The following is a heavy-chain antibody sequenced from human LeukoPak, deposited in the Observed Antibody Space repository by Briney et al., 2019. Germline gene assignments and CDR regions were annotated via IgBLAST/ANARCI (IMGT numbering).Heavy chain of an antibody. CDR1: GYTFTGYY. V-gene: IGHV1-46*01. CDR2: INPSGSST. D-gene: IGHD3-16*02. J-gene: IGHJ5*02. Sequence: ASVKVSCKASGYTFTGYYMHWVRQAPGQGLEWMGLINPSGSSTLYAQKFQGGVTMTRDMSTTTDYMELSGLRSEDTAVYYCARDNSVGDIAWWFDPWGQGTLVTVSS. CDR3: ARDNSVGDIAWWFDP.